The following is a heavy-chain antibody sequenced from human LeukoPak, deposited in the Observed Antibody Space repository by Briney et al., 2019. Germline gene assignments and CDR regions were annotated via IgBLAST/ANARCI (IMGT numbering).Heavy chain of an antibody. J-gene: IGHJ6*02. D-gene: IGHD3-22*01. CDR3: ARDKDYYDSSGYHYYYGMDV. CDR1: GFTFSDYY. V-gene: IGHV3-11*06. CDR2: ISDSSGYT. Sequence: GGSLRLSCAASGFTFSDYYMSWIRQAPGKGLEWVSYISDSSGYTKDADSVKGRFTISRDNSKNTLYLQMNSLRAEDTAVYYCARDKDYYDSSGYHYYYGMDVWGQGTTVTVSS.